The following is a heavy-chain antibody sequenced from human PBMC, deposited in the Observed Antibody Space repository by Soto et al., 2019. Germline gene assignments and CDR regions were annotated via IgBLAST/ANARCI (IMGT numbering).Heavy chain of an antibody. J-gene: IGHJ4*02. CDR3: AREGVDYFDY. D-gene: IGHD2-15*01. CDR2: ITHSGST. V-gene: IGHV4-34*01. CDR1: GGSFSGYY. Sequence: QVQLQQWGAGLLKPSETLSLTCAVYGGSFSGYYWSWIRQPPGKGLEWIGEITHSGSTNYNPSLKSRVTISVDTSKNQFSLKLSSVTAADTAVYYCAREGVDYFDYWGQGTPVTVSS.